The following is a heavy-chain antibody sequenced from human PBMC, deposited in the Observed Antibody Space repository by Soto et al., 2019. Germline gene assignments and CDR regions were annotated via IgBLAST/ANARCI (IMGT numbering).Heavy chain of an antibody. J-gene: IGHJ4*02. V-gene: IGHV1-18*01. CDR1: GYSFTSHG. D-gene: IGHD1-26*01. CDR2: ISGYNGNT. CDR3: AKDEGGTYSPPFDY. Sequence: RASVKVSCKASGYSFTSHGISWVRQAPGQGLEWMGWISGYNGNTNYAQNLQGRVTITTDTSTSTAYMELRSLRSDDTAMYYCAKDEGGTYSPPFDYWGQGTLVTVSS.